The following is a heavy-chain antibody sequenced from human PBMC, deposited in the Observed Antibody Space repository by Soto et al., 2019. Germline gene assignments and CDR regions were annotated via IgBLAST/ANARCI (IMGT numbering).Heavy chain of an antibody. CDR3: ARDCSSTSCPHLGYYYMDV. V-gene: IGHV4-34*01. Sequence: SETLSLTCAVYGGSFSGYYWIWIRQPTGKGLEWIGEINHSGSTNYNPSLKSRVTISVDTSKNQFSLKLSSVTAADTAVYYCARDCSSTSCPHLGYYYMDVWGKGTTVTVSS. CDR1: GGSFSGYY. D-gene: IGHD2-2*01. J-gene: IGHJ6*03. CDR2: INHSGST.